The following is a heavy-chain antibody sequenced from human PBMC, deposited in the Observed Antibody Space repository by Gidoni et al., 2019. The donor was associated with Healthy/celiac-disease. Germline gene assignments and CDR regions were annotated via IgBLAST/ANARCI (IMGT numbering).Heavy chain of an antibody. V-gene: IGHV1-2*02. Sequence: QVQLVQSGAEVKKPGASVKVSCKASGYTFTGYYMHWVRQAPGQGLEWMGWINPNSGGTNYAQKFQGRVTMTRDTSISTAYMELSRLRSDDTAVYYCATLGTLWFGEFSLSPGYYYYGMDVWGQGTTVTVSS. CDR1: GYTFTGYY. J-gene: IGHJ6*02. D-gene: IGHD3-10*01. CDR3: ATLGTLWFGEFSLSPGYYYYGMDV. CDR2: INPNSGGT.